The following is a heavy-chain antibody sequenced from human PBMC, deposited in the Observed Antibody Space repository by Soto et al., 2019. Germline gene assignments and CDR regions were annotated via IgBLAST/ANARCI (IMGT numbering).Heavy chain of an antibody. J-gene: IGHJ4*02. D-gene: IGHD6-13*01. V-gene: IGHV4-30-4*01. CDR3: ARVTTAAAGTYYFDY. CDR2: IYYSGST. Sequence: SETLSLTSPVAAGSISRGKHCWRSIRQPPGKGLEWIGYIYYSGSTYYNPSLKSRVTISVDTSKNQFSLKLSSVTAADTAVYYCARVTTAAAGTYYFDYWGQGTRVTVSA. CDR1: AGSISRGKHC.